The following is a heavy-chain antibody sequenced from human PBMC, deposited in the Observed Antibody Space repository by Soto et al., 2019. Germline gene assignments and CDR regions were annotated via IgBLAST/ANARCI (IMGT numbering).Heavy chain of an antibody. J-gene: IGHJ6*01. Sequence: QVQLVQSGAEVKKPGSSVKVSCKASGGTFSSYTISWVRQAPGQGLEWMGRIIPILGIANYAQKFQGRVTITADKATNTAYMELSSMRSEDTAVYYCARRVVAPILYYYYGMDVW. CDR3: ARRVVAPILYYYYGMDV. D-gene: IGHD2-15*01. CDR1: GGTFSSYT. V-gene: IGHV1-69*02. CDR2: IIPILGIA.